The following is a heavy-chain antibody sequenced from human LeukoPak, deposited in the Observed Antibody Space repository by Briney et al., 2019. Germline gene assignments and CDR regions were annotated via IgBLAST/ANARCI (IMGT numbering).Heavy chain of an antibody. CDR1: GFTFNSYS. CDR2: ISSSSSTI. J-gene: IGHJ6*02. D-gene: IGHD4-23*01. CDR3: ASSVVTTYYYYYGMDV. V-gene: IGHV3-48*01. Sequence: GSLRLSCAASGFTFNSYSMNWVRQAPGKGLEWVSYISSSSSTIYYADSVKGRFTISRDNAKNSLYLQMNSLRAEDTAVYYCASSVVTTYYYYYGMDVWGQGTTVTVSS.